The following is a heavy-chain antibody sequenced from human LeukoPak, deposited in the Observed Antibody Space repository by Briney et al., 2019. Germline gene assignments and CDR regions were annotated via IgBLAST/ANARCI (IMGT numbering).Heavy chain of an antibody. Sequence: SETLSLTCAVYGGSFSDYSWTWIRQPPGKGLEWIGEINHSGSTNYNPSLKSRVTISVDTPKNQFSLKLSSVTAADTAVYYCARASPYYYYYYYMDVWGKGTTVTISS. CDR3: ARASPYYYYYYYMDV. J-gene: IGHJ6*03. CDR2: INHSGST. CDR1: GGSFSDYS. V-gene: IGHV4-34*01.